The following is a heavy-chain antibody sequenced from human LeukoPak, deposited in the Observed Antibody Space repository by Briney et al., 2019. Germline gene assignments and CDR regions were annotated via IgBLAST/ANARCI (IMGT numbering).Heavy chain of an antibody. CDR1: GYSISSGYY. V-gene: IGHV4-38-2*01. CDR2: IYHSGST. CDR3: AITPAGSGSHHYYYMDV. Sequence: SETLSLTCAVSGYSISSGYYWGWIRQPPGKGLEWIGSIYHSGSTYYNPSVKSRVTISVDTSKNQFSLKLSSLTAADTAVYYCAITPAGSGSHHYYYMDVWGKGTTVTVSS. J-gene: IGHJ6*03. D-gene: IGHD3-10*01.